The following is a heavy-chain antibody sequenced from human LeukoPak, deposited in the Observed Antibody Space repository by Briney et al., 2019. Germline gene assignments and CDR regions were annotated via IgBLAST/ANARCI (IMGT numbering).Heavy chain of an antibody. V-gene: IGHV3-53*05. CDR3: ARRRIVGSTDDAFDI. J-gene: IGHJ3*02. CDR1: GFTVSSIH. CDR2: TYTGGNS. Sequence: PGGSLRLSCAASGFTVSSIHMVWVRQAPGKGLEWVSVTYTGGNSYYADSVKGRFIISRDNSNNTLYLQMNSLRADDTAIYYCARRRIVGSTDDAFDIWGQGTMVTLSS. D-gene: IGHD1-26*01.